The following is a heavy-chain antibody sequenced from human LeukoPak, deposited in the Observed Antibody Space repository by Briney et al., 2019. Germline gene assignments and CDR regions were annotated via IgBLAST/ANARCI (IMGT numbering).Heavy chain of an antibody. CDR2: IYYSGST. V-gene: IGHV4-59*01. D-gene: IGHD3-3*01. J-gene: IGHJ4*02. CDR1: GGSISGYY. Sequence: SETLSLTCTVSGGSISGYYWSWIRQPPGKRLEWNGYIYYSGSTNYNPSLKTRVTISVDTSKNQFSLKLSSVTAADTALYYCARSWRPDPFDYWGQGSLVTVSS. CDR3: ARSWRPDPFDY.